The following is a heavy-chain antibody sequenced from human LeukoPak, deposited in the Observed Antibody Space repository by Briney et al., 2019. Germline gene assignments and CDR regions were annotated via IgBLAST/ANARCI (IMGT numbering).Heavy chain of an antibody. CDR1: GDSISSYY. CDR3: ARENDRYGRIDY. CDR2: VSYSGST. J-gene: IGHJ4*02. D-gene: IGHD5-18*01. V-gene: IGHV4-59*01. Sequence: SETLSLTCTVSGDSISSYYRSWVRQPPGKGLEWIGYVSYSGSTDYNPSLKSRVIISIDTSKNQFSLRLSSVTAADTAVYYCARENDRYGRIDYWGQGTQVTVSS.